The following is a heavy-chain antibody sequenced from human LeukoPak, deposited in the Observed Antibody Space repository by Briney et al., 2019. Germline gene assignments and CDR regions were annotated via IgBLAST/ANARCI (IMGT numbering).Heavy chain of an antibody. J-gene: IGHJ4*02. V-gene: IGHV3-7*01. D-gene: IGHD2-2*01. CDR3: ARGRYSSRSGGYYFDI. CDR2: IKKDGIEK. Sequence: PGGSLRLSCAAFGFSVTTHGMSWVRQAPGKGLEWVANIKKDGIEKYYVESVKGRFTISRDNAKNSLYLQMNSLRAEDTAVYYCARGRYSSRSGGYYFDIWGQGTLVTVSS. CDR1: GFSVTTHG.